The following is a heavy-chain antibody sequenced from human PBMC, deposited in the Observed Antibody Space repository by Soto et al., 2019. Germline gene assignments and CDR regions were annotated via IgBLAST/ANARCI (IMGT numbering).Heavy chain of an antibody. CDR2: IYYSGST. J-gene: IGHJ3*02. CDR1: GGSISSYY. CDR3: ASAYSSSWYYYAFDI. Sequence: SGTLSLTCTVSGGSISSYYWSWIRQPPGKGLEWIGYIYYSGSTNYNPSLKSRVTISVDTSKNQFSLKLSSVTAADTAVYYCASAYSSSWYYYAFDIWGQGTMVTVSS. D-gene: IGHD6-13*01. V-gene: IGHV4-59*01.